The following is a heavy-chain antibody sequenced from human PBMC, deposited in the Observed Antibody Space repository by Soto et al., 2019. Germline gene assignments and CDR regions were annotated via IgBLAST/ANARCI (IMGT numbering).Heavy chain of an antibody. J-gene: IGHJ4*02. CDR2: INQYGSEK. CDR1: GFTFSSYW. CDR3: ARGSSGWSEGGY. Sequence: EVQLVESGGGLVQPGGSLRLSCAASGFTFSSYWLSWVRQAPGKGLEWVANINQYGSEKYYVDSLKGRFTISRDNSKNIVYLQMNSLRAEDTAVYYCARGSSGWSEGGYWGQGALVTVSS. D-gene: IGHD6-19*01. V-gene: IGHV3-7*05.